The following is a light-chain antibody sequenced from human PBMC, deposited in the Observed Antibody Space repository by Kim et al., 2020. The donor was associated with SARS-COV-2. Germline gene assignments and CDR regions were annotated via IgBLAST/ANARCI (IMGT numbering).Light chain of an antibody. V-gene: IGKV2-28*01. CDR1: QSLRHSNGNNY. J-gene: IGKJ4*01. CDR3: MQARQTPLT. Sequence: PASSSCRSSQSLRHSNGNNYLDWYLQKPGQSPQVLIFLASSRASGVPDRFSGRGSGANFTLLISRVEAEDVGIYYCMQARQTPLTFGGGTKVDIK. CDR2: LAS.